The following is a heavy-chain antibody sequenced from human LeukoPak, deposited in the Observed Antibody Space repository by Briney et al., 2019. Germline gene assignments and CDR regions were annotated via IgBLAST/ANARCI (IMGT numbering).Heavy chain of an antibody. J-gene: IGHJ5*02. CDR3: ARDHCSGGSCLYNWFDP. V-gene: IGHV1-18*01. CDR1: GYTFTGYG. CDR2: ISAYNGNT. Sequence: ASVKVSCKASGYTFTGYGISWVRQAPGQGLEWMGWISAYNGNTNYAQKLQGRVTMTTDTSTSTAYMELRSLRSDDTAVYYCARDHCSGGSCLYNWFDPWGQGTLVTVSS. D-gene: IGHD2-15*01.